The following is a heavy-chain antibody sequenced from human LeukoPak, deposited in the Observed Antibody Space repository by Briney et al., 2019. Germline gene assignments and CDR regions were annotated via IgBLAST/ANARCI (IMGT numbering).Heavy chain of an antibody. D-gene: IGHD3-10*02. V-gene: IGHV3-30*04. J-gene: IGHJ6*04. CDR2: ISSDGSNK. CDR1: GFTFSNYA. Sequence: GGSLRLSCAASGFTFSNYAMHWVRQAPGKGLEWVAVISSDGSNKYYADSVKGRFTISRDNSKNTLHLQMNSLRAEDTAVYYCAELGITMIGGVWGKGTTVTASS. CDR3: AELGITMIGGV.